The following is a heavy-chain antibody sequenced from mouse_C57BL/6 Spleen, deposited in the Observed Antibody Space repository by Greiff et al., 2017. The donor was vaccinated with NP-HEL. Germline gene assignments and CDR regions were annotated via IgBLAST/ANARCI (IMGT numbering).Heavy chain of an antibody. V-gene: IGHV1-69*01. Sequence: QVQLQQPGAELVMPGASVKLSCKASGYTFTSYWMHWVKQRPGQGLEWIGEIDPSDSYTNYNQKFKGKSTFTVDKSSSTAYMQRSSLTSEDSAVYYCARRTAQATFAYWGQGTLVTVSA. CDR1: GYTFTSYW. J-gene: IGHJ3*01. CDR2: IDPSDSYT. CDR3: ARRTAQATFAY. D-gene: IGHD3-2*02.